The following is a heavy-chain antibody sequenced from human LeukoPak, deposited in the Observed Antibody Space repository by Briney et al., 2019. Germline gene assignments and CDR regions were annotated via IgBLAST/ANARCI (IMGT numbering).Heavy chain of an antibody. D-gene: IGHD4-17*01. J-gene: IGHJ2*01. CDR2: ISAYNGNT. V-gene: IGHV1-18*01. CDR1: GYTFTSYG. Sequence: ASVKVSCKASGYTFTSYGISWVRQAPGQGLEWMGWISAYNGNTNYAQKLRGRVTMTTDTSTSTAYMELRSLRSDDTAVYYCARRYGDYGIDWYFDLWGRGTLVTVSS. CDR3: ARRYGDYGIDWYFDL.